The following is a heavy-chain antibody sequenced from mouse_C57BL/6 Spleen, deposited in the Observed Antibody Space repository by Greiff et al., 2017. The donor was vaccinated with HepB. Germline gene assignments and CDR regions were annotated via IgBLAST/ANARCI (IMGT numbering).Heavy chain of an antibody. CDR2: IHPNSGST. D-gene: IGHD4-1*01. Sequence: VKLQQPGAELVKPGASVKLSCKASGYTFTSYWMHWVKQRPGQGLEWIGMIHPNSGSTNYNEKFKSKATLTVDKSSSTAYMQLSSLTSEDSAVYYCASLTGTGYFDVWGTGTTVTVSS. J-gene: IGHJ1*03. V-gene: IGHV1-64*01. CDR1: GYTFTSYW. CDR3: ASLTGTGYFDV.